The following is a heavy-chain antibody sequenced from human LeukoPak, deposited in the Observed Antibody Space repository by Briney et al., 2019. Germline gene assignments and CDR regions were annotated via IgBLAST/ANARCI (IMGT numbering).Heavy chain of an antibody. CDR3: TKGRNSGSYYRGWGGEFDY. D-gene: IGHD1-26*01. Sequence: GGSLRLSCATSGFTFDRYAMHWVRQAPGKGLEWVSGIGWNTVSVDYAYSVKGRFTISRDNAKKSPYLQMNSLRPEDTALYYCTKGRNSGSYYRGWGGEFDYWGQGILVTVSS. CDR2: IGWNTVSV. J-gene: IGHJ4*02. V-gene: IGHV3-9*01. CDR1: GFTFDRYA.